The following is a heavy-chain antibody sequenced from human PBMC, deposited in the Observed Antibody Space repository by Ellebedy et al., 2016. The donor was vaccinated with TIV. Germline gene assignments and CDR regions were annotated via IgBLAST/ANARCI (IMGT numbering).Heavy chain of an antibody. D-gene: IGHD2-21*02. CDR3: ARDGACGGDCYGDNY. J-gene: IGHJ4*02. Sequence: AASVKVSCKASGYSFSSYYIHWVRQAPGQGLEWMGIINPTTGSTGYAQKFQGKVTMTRDTSTSTVYMELSSLRSEDTAVYYCARDGACGGDCYGDNYWGQGSLVTVSS. CDR2: INPTTGST. CDR1: GYSFSSYY. V-gene: IGHV1-46*01.